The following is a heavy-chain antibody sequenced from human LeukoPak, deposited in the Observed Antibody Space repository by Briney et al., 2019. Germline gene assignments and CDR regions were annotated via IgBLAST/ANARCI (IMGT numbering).Heavy chain of an antibody. CDR3: ASHASGWFA. V-gene: IGHV3-7*01. CDR1: GFTFSDYW. J-gene: IGHJ5*02. D-gene: IGHD6-19*01. Sequence: GGSLRLSCAASGFTFSDYWMSWVRQAPGKGLEWVANIKPDGSEKFYVDSVKGRFTISRDNAKDSVSLQLNSLRVEDTAVYYCASHASGWFAWGQGTLVTVTS. CDR2: IKPDGSEK.